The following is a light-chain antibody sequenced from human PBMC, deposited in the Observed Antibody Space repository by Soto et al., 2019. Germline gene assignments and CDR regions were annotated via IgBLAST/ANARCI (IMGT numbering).Light chain of an antibody. J-gene: IGKJ1*01. CDR2: AAS. CDR3: QRFNSDRPT. CDR1: QGISNY. V-gene: IGKV1-27*01. Sequence: DIQMTQSPSSLSAFVGDRVTITCRASQGISNYLAWYQQKPGRVPKLLIYAASTLQSGVPSRFSGSGSGTDFALTISSLQPEDVATYYCQRFNSDRPTFGQGTKVAIK.